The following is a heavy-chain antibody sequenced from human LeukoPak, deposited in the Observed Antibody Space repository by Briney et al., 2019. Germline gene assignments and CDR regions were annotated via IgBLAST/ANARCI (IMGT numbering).Heavy chain of an antibody. J-gene: IGHJ4*02. V-gene: IGHV1-69*13. CDR3: AREANYYDSSGYSDY. CDR2: IIPIFGTA. CDR1: GYTFTDYY. Sequence: ASVKVSCKASGYTFTDYYMHWVRQAPGQGLEWMGGIIPIFGTANYAQKFQGRVTITADESTSTAYMELSSLRSEDTAVYYCAREANYYDSSGYSDYWGQGTLVTVSS. D-gene: IGHD3-22*01.